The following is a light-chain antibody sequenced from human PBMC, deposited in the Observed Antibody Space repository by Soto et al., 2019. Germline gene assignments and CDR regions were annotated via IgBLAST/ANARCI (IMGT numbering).Light chain of an antibody. CDR2: DVT. J-gene: IGLJ1*01. CDR1: TSDVGSYNY. V-gene: IGLV2-11*01. CDR3: CSYAGSYTYV. Sequence: QSVLTQPRSVSGSPEQSVTISCTGTTSDVGSYNYVSWYQQHPGKAPKLVIYDVTKRPSGVPDRFSGSKSGNTASLTISGLQADDEADYYCCSYAGSYTYVFGTGTKLTVL.